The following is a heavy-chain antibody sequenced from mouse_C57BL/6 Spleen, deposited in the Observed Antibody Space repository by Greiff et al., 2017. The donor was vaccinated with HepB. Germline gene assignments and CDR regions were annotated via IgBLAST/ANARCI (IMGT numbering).Heavy chain of an antibody. CDR3: ARSGYGSGWYFDV. CDR1: GYAFSSYW. CDR2: IYPGDGDT. V-gene: IGHV1-80*01. D-gene: IGHD1-1*01. J-gene: IGHJ1*03. Sequence: QVQLQQSGAELVKPGASVKISCKASGYAFSSYWMNWVKQRPGKGLEWIGQIYPGDGDTNYNGKFKGKATLTADKSSRTAYMQLSSLTSEDSAVYFCARSGYGSGWYFDVWGTGTTVTVSS.